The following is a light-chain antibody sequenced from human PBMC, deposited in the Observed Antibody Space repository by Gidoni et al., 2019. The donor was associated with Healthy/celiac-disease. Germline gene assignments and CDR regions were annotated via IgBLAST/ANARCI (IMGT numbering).Light chain of an antibody. Sequence: DIQMPQSPSSLSASVGDRVTITCRASQSISSYLNWYQQKPGKAPKLLIYAASSLQSGVPSRFSGSGSGTDFTLTISRLQPEDFATYYWQQSYSTLWTFGQGTKVEIK. V-gene: IGKV1-39*01. J-gene: IGKJ1*01. CDR2: AAS. CDR1: QSISSY. CDR3: QQSYSTLWT.